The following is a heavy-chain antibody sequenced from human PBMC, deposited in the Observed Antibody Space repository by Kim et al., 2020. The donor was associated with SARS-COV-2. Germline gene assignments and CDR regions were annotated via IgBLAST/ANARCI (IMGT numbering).Heavy chain of an antibody. CDR2: IIPIFGTA. J-gene: IGHJ5*02. D-gene: IGHD4-17*01. CDR3: ARDSPLVTVTTKRVWWFDP. V-gene: IGHV1-69*13. CDR1: GGTFSSYA. Sequence: SVKVSCKASGGTFSSYAISWVRQAPGQGLEWMGGIIPIFGTANYAQKFQGRVTITADESTSTAYMELSSLRSEDTAVYYCARDSPLVTVTTKRVWWFDPWGQGTLVTVSS.